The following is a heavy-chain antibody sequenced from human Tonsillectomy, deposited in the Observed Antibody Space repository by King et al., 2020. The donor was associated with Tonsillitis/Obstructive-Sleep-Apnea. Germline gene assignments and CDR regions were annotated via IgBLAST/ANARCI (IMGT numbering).Heavy chain of an antibody. V-gene: IGHV3-23*04. J-gene: IGHJ3*02. CDR2: ISGTSSNT. CDR1: GFTFSSYA. Sequence: VQLVESGGGLVQPGGSLRLSCAASGFTFSSYAMSWVRQAPGKGLEWVSGISGTSSNTYYADSVKGRFSISRDNSKNTRYLQMNSLRAEDTAVYYCAKVGYDSGSGDAFDIWGQGTMATVSS. D-gene: IGHD6-19*01. CDR3: AKVGYDSGSGDAFDI.